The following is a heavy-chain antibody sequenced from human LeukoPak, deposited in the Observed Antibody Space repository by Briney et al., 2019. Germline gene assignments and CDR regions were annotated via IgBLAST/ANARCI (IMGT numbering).Heavy chain of an antibody. V-gene: IGHV3-21*01. D-gene: IGHD3-10*01. CDR2: ISSSSSYI. Sequence: GSLRLSCAASGFTFSNYAVTWVRQAPGKGLEWVSSISSSSSYIHYADSVKGRFTISRDNAKNSLYLQMNSLRAEDTAVYYCAKVGVLAGSKYFDYWGQGTLVTVSS. CDR1: GFTFSNYA. J-gene: IGHJ4*02. CDR3: AKVGVLAGSKYFDY.